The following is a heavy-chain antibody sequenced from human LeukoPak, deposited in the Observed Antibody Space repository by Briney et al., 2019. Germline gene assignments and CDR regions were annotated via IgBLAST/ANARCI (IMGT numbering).Heavy chain of an antibody. CDR2: IDPNNGHT. CDR1: GYSLTGYY. D-gene: IGHD2-21*01. Sequence: ASVKVSCTASGYSLTGYYMHWEREAHGQGLERMGWIDPNNGHTNYVQNFQRRVTMTRDTSISTVYMDLSRLRFDDTALYYCATEVGAIPYWGQGTLVTVSS. J-gene: IGHJ4*02. CDR3: ATEVGAIPY. V-gene: IGHV1-2*02.